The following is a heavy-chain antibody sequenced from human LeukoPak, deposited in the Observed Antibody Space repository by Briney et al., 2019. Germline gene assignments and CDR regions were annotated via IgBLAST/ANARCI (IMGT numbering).Heavy chain of an antibody. CDR2: INPNSGGT. CDR1: GYTFTGYY. V-gene: IGHV1-2*02. J-gene: IGHJ4*02. D-gene: IGHD3-3*01. Sequence: ASVKVSCKASGYTFTGYYMHWVRQAPGQGLEWMGWINPNSGGTNYAQKFQGRVTMTRDTSISTAYMELSRLRSDDTAVYYCASAGITIFGVVIPNPDYWGQGTLVTVSS. CDR3: ASAGITIFGVVIPNPDY.